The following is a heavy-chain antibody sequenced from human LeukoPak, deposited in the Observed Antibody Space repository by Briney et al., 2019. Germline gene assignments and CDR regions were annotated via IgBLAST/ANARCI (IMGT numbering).Heavy chain of an antibody. CDR1: GFTFSSYG. CDR3: ANLYYGDYATG. V-gene: IGHV3-23*01. D-gene: IGHD4-17*01. Sequence: PGGSLRLSCAASGFTFSSYGMSWVRQAPGKGLEWVSAISGSGGSTYYADSVKGRFTISRDNSKNTLYLQMNSLRAEDTAVYYCANLYYGDYATGWGQGTLVTVSS. CDR2: ISGSGGST. J-gene: IGHJ4*02.